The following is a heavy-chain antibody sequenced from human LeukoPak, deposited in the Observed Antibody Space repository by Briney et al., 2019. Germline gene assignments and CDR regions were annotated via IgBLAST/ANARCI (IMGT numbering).Heavy chain of an antibody. V-gene: IGHV1-8*01. CDR1: GYTFTSYD. J-gene: IGHJ6*02. D-gene: IGHD6-19*01. Sequence: ASVKVSCKASGYTFTSYDINWVRQATGQGLEWMGWMNPNSGNTGYAQKFQGRVTMTRNTSISTAYMELSSLRSEDTAVYYCARDQWYSSGPDYYYGMDVWGQGTTVTVSS. CDR2: MNPNSGNT. CDR3: ARDQWYSSGPDYYYGMDV.